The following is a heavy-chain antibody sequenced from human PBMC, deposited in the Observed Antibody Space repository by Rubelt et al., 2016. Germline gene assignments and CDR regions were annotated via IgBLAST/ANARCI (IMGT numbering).Heavy chain of an antibody. CDR1: GGSFSGYY. Sequence: QVQLQQWGAGLLKPSETLSLTCAVYGGSFSGYYWSWIRQPPGKGLEWIGEINHSGSTNYNPSLKSRVTISVDTSKNQFYLKLGAVTAADTAVYYWARSGSMVRGVTNYWGQGTLVTVSS. D-gene: IGHD3-10*01. J-gene: IGHJ4*02. CDR2: INHSGST. V-gene: IGHV4-34*01. CDR3: ARSGSMVRGVTNY.